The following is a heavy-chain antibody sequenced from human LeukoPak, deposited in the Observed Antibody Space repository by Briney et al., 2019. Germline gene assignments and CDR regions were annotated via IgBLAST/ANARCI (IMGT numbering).Heavy chain of an antibody. CDR1: GFTFSSYS. Sequence: GGSLRLSCAASGFTFSSYSMNWVRQAPGKGLEWVSSISGSSSYIYYADSVKGRFTISRDNAKNSLYLQMNSLRAEDTAVYYCARGMVAANYYFDYWGQGTLVTVSS. CDR2: ISGSSSYI. CDR3: ARGMVAANYYFDY. D-gene: IGHD2-15*01. J-gene: IGHJ4*02. V-gene: IGHV3-21*01.